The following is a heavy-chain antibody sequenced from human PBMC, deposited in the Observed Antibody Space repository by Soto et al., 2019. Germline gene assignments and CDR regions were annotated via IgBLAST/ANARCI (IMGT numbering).Heavy chain of an antibody. Sequence: SETLSLTCAVYGGSFSGYYWSWIRQPPGKGLEWIGEINHSGSTNYNPSLKSRVTISVDPSKNQFSLKLSSVTAADTAVYYCARGAPLRVARPSVQHYYYYYGMDVWGQGTTVTVSS. J-gene: IGHJ6*02. CDR2: INHSGST. D-gene: IGHD2-15*01. CDR3: ARGAPLRVARPSVQHYYYYYGMDV. CDR1: GGSFSGYY. V-gene: IGHV4-34*01.